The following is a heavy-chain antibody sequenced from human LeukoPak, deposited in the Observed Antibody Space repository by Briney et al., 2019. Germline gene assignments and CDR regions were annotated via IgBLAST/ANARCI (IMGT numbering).Heavy chain of an antibody. V-gene: IGHV3-64*01. CDR1: GFTFSSYA. Sequence: GGSLRLSCAASGFTFSSYAMHSVRQAPGKGLEYVSAISSNGGSTYYANSVKGRFTISRDNSKNTLYLQMGSLRAEDMAVYYCARQAKNDFWNGYYYDYWGHGTLVTVSP. CDR2: ISSNGGST. D-gene: IGHD3-3*01. J-gene: IGHJ4*01. CDR3: ARQAKNDFWNGYYYDY.